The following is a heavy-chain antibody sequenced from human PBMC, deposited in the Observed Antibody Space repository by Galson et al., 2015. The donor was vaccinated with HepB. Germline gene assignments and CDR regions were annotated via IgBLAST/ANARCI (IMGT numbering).Heavy chain of an antibody. CDR1: GYTFTDFS. V-gene: IGHV1-24*01. CDR3: ATTDITMIVVAPFDY. J-gene: IGHJ4*02. CDR2: FVPKVGET. D-gene: IGHD3-22*01. Sequence: SVKVSCKVSGYTFTDFSMHWVRQAPGKGLEWMGGFVPKVGETIYAQKFQGRVTMTEDTSTDTAYMELSSLRSEDTAVYYCATTDITMIVVAPFDYWGQGTLVTVSS.